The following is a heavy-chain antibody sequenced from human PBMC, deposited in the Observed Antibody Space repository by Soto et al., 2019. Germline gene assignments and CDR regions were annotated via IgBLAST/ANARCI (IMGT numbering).Heavy chain of an antibody. J-gene: IGHJ1*01. CDR3: ARHSGVAEDGTD. Sequence: PGASLKISCKGSGYSFTNNWIGWVRQMPGKGLEWRGVIYPGDSDTRYSPSFQGQVAISADKSINPAYLQWSSLKASDTAMYYCARHSGVAEDGTDWGQGTLVTVSS. D-gene: IGHD6-13*01. CDR1: GYSFTNNW. CDR2: IYPGDSDT. V-gene: IGHV5-51*01.